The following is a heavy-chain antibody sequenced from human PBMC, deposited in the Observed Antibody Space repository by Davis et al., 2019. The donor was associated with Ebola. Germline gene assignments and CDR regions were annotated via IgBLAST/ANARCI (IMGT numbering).Heavy chain of an antibody. J-gene: IGHJ3*02. V-gene: IGHV5-51*01. Sequence: GESLKISCKDSGYTFTTYWIAWVRQMPGKGLQWMGIIYTGDSDTRYNPSFRGRVTISADKSIKTAFLQWSSLRASDTAMYYCASLRRTITGMDDAFDIWGQGTMVTVSS. CDR2: IYTGDSDT. CDR1: GYTFTTYW. D-gene: IGHD2-8*02. CDR3: ASLRRTITGMDDAFDI.